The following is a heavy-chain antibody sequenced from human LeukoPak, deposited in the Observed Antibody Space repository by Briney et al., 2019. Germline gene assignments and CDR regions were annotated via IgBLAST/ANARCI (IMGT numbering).Heavy chain of an antibody. CDR1: GYTFTGYY. CDR2: INPNSGGT. V-gene: IGHV1-2*02. CDR3: ARDRSPTWDTATWIVGWFDP. Sequence: EASVTVSCKASGYTFTGYYMHWVRQAPGQGLEWMGWINPNSGGTNYAQKFQGRVTMTRDTSISTAYMELSRLRSDDTAVYYCARDRSPTWDTATWIVGWFDPWGQGTLVTVSS. J-gene: IGHJ5*02. D-gene: IGHD5-18*01.